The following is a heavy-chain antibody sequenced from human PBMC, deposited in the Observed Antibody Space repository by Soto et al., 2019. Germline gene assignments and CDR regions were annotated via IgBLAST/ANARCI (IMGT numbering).Heavy chain of an antibody. V-gene: IGHV3-30*03. CDR1: GFTFSSYG. Sequence: GGSLRLSCAASGFTFSSYGMHWVRQAPGKGLEWVAVISYDGSNKYYADSVKGRFTISRDNSKNTLYLQMNSLRAEDTAVYYCSIGYSSGWLFLRFYWDFLRFDYWGQGTLVTVSS. CDR2: ISYDGSNK. J-gene: IGHJ4*02. CDR3: SIGYSSGWLFLRFYWDFLRFDY. D-gene: IGHD6-19*01.